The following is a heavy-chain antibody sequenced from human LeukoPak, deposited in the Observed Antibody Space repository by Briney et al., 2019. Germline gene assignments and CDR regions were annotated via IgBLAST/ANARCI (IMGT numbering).Heavy chain of an antibody. Sequence: GGSLRLSCAASGFTFSSYEMNWVRQAPGRGLEWVSYISTTSSTIYYADSVKGRFTISRDNAKNSLYLQMNSLRAEDTAVYYCARVRGTYYFDYWGQGTLVTVSS. CDR1: GFTFSSYE. J-gene: IGHJ4*02. V-gene: IGHV3-48*03. CDR2: ISTTSSTI. CDR3: ARVRGTYYFDY. D-gene: IGHD1-26*01.